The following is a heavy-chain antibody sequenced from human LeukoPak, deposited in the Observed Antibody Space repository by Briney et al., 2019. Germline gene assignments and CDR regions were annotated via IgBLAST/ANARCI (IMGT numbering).Heavy chain of an antibody. Sequence: ASVKLSCKASGGTFSSYDISWVRQAPGQGLEWMGRIIPILGIANYAQKFQGRVTITADKSTSTAYMELSSLRSEDTAVYYFAARYGDYDYWGQGTLVTVSS. CDR2: IIPILGIA. CDR1: GGTFSSYD. J-gene: IGHJ4*02. D-gene: IGHD4-17*01. CDR3: AARYGDYDY. V-gene: IGHV1-69*04.